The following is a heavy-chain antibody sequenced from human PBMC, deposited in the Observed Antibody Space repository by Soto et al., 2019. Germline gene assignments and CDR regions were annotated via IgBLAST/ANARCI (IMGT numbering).Heavy chain of an antibody. CDR3: APLSVSLSGPYGIHV. CDR2: MFYSGLT. D-gene: IGHD2-15*01. CDR1: GYSVTSSAYY. V-gene: IGHV4-39*01. J-gene: IGHJ6*02. Sequence: PSETLSLTCSVSGYSVTSSAYYWAWIRQPPGKGLEWIGSMFYSGLTYYNPSLKSRVTLSVDTSKNQFSVRLNSVTAADTAVYYCAPLSVSLSGPYGIHVWGQGTTVTVSS.